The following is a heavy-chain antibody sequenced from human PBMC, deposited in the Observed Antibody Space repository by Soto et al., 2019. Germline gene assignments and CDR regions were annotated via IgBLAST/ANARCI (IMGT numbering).Heavy chain of an antibody. CDR2: ISSSGSTI. J-gene: IGHJ4*02. D-gene: IGHD5-18*01. CDR3: ARARGGYSYVDY. CDR1: GFTFSSYE. Sequence: PGGSRRLSCAASGFTFSSYEMNWVRQAPGKGLEWVSYISSSGSTIYYADSVKGRFTISRDNAKNSLYLQMNSLRAEDTAVYYCARARGGYSYVDYWGQGTLVTVSS. V-gene: IGHV3-48*03.